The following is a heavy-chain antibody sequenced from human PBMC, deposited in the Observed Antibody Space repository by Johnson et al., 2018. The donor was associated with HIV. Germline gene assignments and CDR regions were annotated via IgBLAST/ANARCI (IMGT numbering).Heavy chain of an antibody. CDR2: IDSDGET. CDR1: GFTLGSYD. CDR3: ARRSITSDGFDI. V-gene: IGHV3-13*01. J-gene: IGHJ3*02. D-gene: IGHD2-2*01. Sequence: VQLVESGGGVVQRGGSLRLSCEASGFTLGSYDMHWVRQAAGKGLEWVSEIDSDGETYYPASVKGRFTTSRENYKNSFYLHMNSLRAGDTAVYYCARRSITSDGFDIWGQGTMVTVSS.